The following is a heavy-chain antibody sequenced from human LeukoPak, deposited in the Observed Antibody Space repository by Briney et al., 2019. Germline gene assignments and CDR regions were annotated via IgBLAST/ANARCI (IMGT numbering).Heavy chain of an antibody. V-gene: IGHV3-33*01. J-gene: IGHJ3*02. CDR3: AREVEYYDSSGFRPHAFDI. D-gene: IGHD3-22*01. CDR1: GFTLSSYG. CDR2: IWHDGSNK. Sequence: GGSLRLSCAASGFTLSSYGMHWVRQAPGKGLEWVAVIWHDGSNKYHADSVRGRFTISRDNSKNTLYLQMNSLRAEDTAVYYCAREVEYYDSSGFRPHAFDIWGQGTLVTVSS.